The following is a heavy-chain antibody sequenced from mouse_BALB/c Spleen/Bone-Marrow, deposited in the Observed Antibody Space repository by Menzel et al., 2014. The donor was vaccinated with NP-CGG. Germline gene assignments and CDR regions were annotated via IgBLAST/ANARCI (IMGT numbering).Heavy chain of an antibody. Sequence: EVKLMESGGGLVQPGGSRKLSCAASGFTFSSFGMHWVRQAPEKGLEWVAYISSGSSTIYYADTVKGRFTISRDNPKSALFLQMTSLRSEDTAMYYCARSLLRLSYAMDYWGQGTSVTVSS. J-gene: IGHJ4*01. D-gene: IGHD1-2*01. V-gene: IGHV5-17*02. CDR2: ISSGSSTI. CDR1: GFTFSSFG. CDR3: ARSLLRLSYAMDY.